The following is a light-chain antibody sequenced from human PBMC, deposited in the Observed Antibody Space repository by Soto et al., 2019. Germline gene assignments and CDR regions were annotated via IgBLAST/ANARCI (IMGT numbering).Light chain of an antibody. CDR1: QSVSSY. CDR3: QQRSNWPPIT. Sequence: EIVVTQSPGTLSLSPGERATLSCRPSQSVSSYLAWYQQKPGQAPMLLIYDASNRATGIPARFSGSGSGTDFTLTISSLEPEDFAVYYCQQRSNWPPITVGPGTRLEIK. J-gene: IGKJ5*01. CDR2: DAS. V-gene: IGKV3-11*01.